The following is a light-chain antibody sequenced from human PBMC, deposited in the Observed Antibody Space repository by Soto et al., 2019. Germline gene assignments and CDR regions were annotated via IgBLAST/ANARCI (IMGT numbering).Light chain of an antibody. CDR1: QSISSW. CDR2: KAS. V-gene: IGKV1-5*03. CDR3: QQYYSYSPSA. Sequence: DIQMTQSPSTLSASVGDRVTITCRASQSISSWLAGYQQKPGKAPKLLIYKASSLESGVPSRFSGSGSGTEFALTISSLQPDDFATYYRQQYYSYSPSAFGQGTKVEIK. J-gene: IGKJ1*01.